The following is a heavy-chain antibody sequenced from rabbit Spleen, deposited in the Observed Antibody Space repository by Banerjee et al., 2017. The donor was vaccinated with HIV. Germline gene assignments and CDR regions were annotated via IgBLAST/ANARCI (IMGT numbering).Heavy chain of an antibody. CDR3: ARVSDSVDWASDL. CDR2: IATRNANT. J-gene: IGHJ4*01. V-gene: IGHV1S45*01. D-gene: IGHD2-1*01. Sequence: QQQLVESGGGLVKPEGSLTLICTASGFSFSSNTMCWVRQAPGKGLEWIGCIATRNANTWYASWAKGRFTISKTSSTTVTLQMTSLTAADTATYFCARVSDSVDWASDLWGPGTLVTVS. CDR1: GFSFSSNT.